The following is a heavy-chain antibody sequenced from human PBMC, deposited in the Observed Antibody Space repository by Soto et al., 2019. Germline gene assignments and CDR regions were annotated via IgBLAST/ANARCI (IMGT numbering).Heavy chain of an antibody. Sequence: EVQLVESGGGLVQPGGSLRLSCAASGFTFSSYEMNWVRQAPGKGLEWVSYISSSGSTIYYADSVKGRFTISRDNAKNSLYLQMNSLRAEDTAVYYCARVDEQWLKWAWDIWGQGTMVTVSS. CDR1: GFTFSSYE. J-gene: IGHJ3*02. D-gene: IGHD6-19*01. V-gene: IGHV3-48*03. CDR2: ISSSGSTI. CDR3: ARVDEQWLKWAWDI.